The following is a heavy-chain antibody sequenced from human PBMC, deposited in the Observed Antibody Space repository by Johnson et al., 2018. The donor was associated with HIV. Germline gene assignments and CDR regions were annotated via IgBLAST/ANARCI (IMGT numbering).Heavy chain of an antibody. Sequence: EVQLVESGGGVVRPGGSLRLSCAASGFTFDDYGMSWVRQAPGKGLEWVSGINWNGGSTGYADSVKGRFTISRDNSKNRLYMQMNSLRAEDTAVYYCEKALRGHSSSSFDAFDIWGQGTMVTVSS. D-gene: IGHD6-6*01. J-gene: IGHJ3*02. CDR2: INWNGGST. V-gene: IGHV3-20*04. CDR1: GFTFDDYG. CDR3: EKALRGHSSSSFDAFDI.